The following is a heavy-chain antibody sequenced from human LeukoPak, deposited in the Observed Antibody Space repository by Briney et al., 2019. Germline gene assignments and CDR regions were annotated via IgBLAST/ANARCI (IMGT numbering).Heavy chain of an antibody. CDR2: INHSGST. J-gene: IGHJ4*02. CDR1: GGSFSGYY. V-gene: IGHV4-34*01. Sequence: SETLSLTCAVYGGSFSGYYWSWIRQPPGKGLEWIGEINHSGSTNYNPSLKSRVTISVDTPKNQFSLKLSSVTAADTAVYYCASGGHGYNNYWGQGTLVTVSS. D-gene: IGHD5-24*01. CDR3: ASGGHGYNNY.